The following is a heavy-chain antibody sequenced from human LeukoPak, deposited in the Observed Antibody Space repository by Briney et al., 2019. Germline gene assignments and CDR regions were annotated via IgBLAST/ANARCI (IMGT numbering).Heavy chain of an antibody. J-gene: IGHJ4*02. CDR3: AKDPYTYYYDSSGYNFDY. CDR1: GFTFSTYA. V-gene: IGHV3-23*01. Sequence: PGGSLRLSCAASGFTFSTYALSWVRQAPGKGLEWVSSISGSAFSTYYADSVKGRFTISRDNSNNTLYLQMNSLRAEDTAVYYCAKDPYTYYYDSSGYNFDYWGQGTLVTVSS. CDR2: ISGSAFST. D-gene: IGHD3-22*01.